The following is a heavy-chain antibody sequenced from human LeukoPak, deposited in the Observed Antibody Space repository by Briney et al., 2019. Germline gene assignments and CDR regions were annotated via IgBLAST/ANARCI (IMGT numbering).Heavy chain of an antibody. CDR3: AGAPAASPTWFDP. D-gene: IGHD2-2*01. CDR1: RGSITNYY. J-gene: IGHJ5*02. CDR2: VFYSGST. Sequence: SETLSLTCTISRGSITNYYWSWIRQPPGKGLAWIGNVFYSGSTNYNPSLKSRVTISLDTSRNQFSLKLSSVTAADTAVYYCAGAPAASPTWFDPWGQGTLVTVSS. V-gene: IGHV4-59*03.